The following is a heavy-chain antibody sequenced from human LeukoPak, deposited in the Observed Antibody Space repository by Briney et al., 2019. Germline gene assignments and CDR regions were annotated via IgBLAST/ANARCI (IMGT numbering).Heavy chain of an antibody. J-gene: IGHJ6*03. V-gene: IGHV4-4*07. CDR3: ASSLGYCSGGTCYPPSYYYYYMDV. CDR2: IYTSGST. CDR1: GGSISSYY. Sequence: SETLSLTCTVSGGSISSYYWSWIRQPAGKGLEWIGRIYTSGSTNYNPSLKSRVTMSIDTSKNQFSLRLSSVTAADTAMYYCASSLGYCSGGTCYPPSYYYYYMDVWGKGTTVTISS. D-gene: IGHD2-15*01.